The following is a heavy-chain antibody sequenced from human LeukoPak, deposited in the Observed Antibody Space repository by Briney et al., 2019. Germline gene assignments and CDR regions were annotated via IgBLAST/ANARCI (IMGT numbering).Heavy chain of an antibody. D-gene: IGHD3-10*01. J-gene: IGHJ3*02. V-gene: IGHV3-9*01. CDR1: GFIFSNYA. CDR2: ISWNSGSI. CDR3: AKDLYGSGSFDAFDI. Sequence: GGSLRLSCAASGFIFSNYAMHWVRQAPGKGLEWVSGISWNSGSIGYADSVKGRFTIPRDNAKNSLYLQMNSLRAEDTALYYCAKDLYGSGSFDAFDIWGQGTMVTVSS.